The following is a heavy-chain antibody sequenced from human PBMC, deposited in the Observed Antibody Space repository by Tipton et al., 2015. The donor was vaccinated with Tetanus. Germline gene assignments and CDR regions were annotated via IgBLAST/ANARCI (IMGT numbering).Heavy chain of an antibody. D-gene: IGHD5-24*01. CDR3: ARGFQERWQKSGWFDP. CDR1: GGSISSYY. CDR2: IYTSEST. Sequence: TLSLTCTVSGGSISSYYWSWIRQPAGKGLEWIGRIYTSESTNYNPFLKSRVTMSVDTSKNQFSLKLSSVTAADTAVYYCARGFQERWQKSGWFDPWGQGTLVTVSS. V-gene: IGHV4-4*07. J-gene: IGHJ5*02.